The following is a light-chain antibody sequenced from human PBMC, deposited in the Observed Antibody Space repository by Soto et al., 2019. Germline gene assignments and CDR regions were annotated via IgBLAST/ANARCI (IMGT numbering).Light chain of an antibody. CDR2: GAS. J-gene: IGKJ1*01. CDR1: QSVSSNF. CDR3: QQYGSSPRT. Sequence: EIVLTQSPVTLSLSPGARATLSCRASQSVSSNFLAWYQQKPGQAPRLLIYGASSRATGVPDRFSGSGSGTDFTLTISRLEPEDFAVYYCQQYGSSPRTFGQGTKV. V-gene: IGKV3-20*01.